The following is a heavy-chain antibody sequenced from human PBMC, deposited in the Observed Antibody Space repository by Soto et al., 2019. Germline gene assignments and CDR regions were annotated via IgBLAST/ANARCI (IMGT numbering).Heavy chain of an antibody. CDR2: ISSSSSYI. Sequence: GGSLRLSCAASGFTFSSYSMNWVRQAPGKGLEWVSSISSSSSYIYYADSVKGRFTISRDNAKNSLYLQMNSLRAEDTAVYYCAKLVGALDTIDYWGQGTLVTVS. CDR3: AKLVGALDTIDY. V-gene: IGHV3-21*01. J-gene: IGHJ4*02. D-gene: IGHD1-26*01. CDR1: GFTFSSYS.